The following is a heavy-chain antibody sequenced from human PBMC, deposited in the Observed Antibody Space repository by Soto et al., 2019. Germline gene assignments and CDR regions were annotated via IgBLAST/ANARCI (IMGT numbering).Heavy chain of an antibody. CDR2: ISSSSSYI. D-gene: IGHD3-22*01. V-gene: IGHV3-21*01. Sequence: EVQLVESGGGLVKPGGSLRLSCAASGFTFSSYSMNWVRQAPGKGLEWVSSISSSSSYIYYADSVKGRFTISRDNAKNSLYLQTNSLRAEDTAVYYCASVVTSHDAFDIWGQGTMVTVSS. J-gene: IGHJ3*02. CDR1: GFTFSSYS. CDR3: ASVVTSHDAFDI.